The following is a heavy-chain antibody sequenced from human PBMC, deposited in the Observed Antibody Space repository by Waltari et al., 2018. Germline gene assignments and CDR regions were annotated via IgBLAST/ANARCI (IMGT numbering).Heavy chain of an antibody. CDR1: GSPISRGYY. J-gene: IGHJ4*02. V-gene: IGHV4-38-2*01. D-gene: IGHD6-13*01. CDR3: ARRGSTWYYFDY. CDR2: IYHSEST. Sequence: QVQLQESGPGLVKPSETLSLTCAVSGSPISRGYYWGCIRQPPGKGLEWIGNIYHSESTYYNPSLKSRVTISVDTSKNQFSLKVTSVTAADTAVFYCARRGSTWYYFDYWGQGTLVTVSS.